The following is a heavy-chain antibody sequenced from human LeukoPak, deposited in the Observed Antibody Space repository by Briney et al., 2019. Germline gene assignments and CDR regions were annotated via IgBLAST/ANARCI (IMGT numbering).Heavy chain of an antibody. Sequence: TGGSLRLSCAASGFTFDDYAMHWVRQAPGKGLEWVSGISWNSGSIGYADSVKGRFTISRDNAKNSLYLQMNSLRAEGTALYYCAKGSATVTTVGGFDYWGQGTLVTVSS. CDR2: ISWNSGSI. CDR3: AKGSATVTTVGGFDY. V-gene: IGHV3-9*01. J-gene: IGHJ4*02. CDR1: GFTFDDYA. D-gene: IGHD4-17*01.